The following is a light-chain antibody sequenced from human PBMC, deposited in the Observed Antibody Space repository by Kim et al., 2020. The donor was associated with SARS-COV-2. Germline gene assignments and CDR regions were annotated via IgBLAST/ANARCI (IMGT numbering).Light chain of an antibody. J-gene: IGKJ2*01. CDR3: QQSYRTPYT. V-gene: IGKV1-39*01. CDR1: QSITNY. CDR2: AAS. Sequence: EIQMTQSPSSLSASVGDRVTITCRASQSITNYLNWYQLKPGKAPKLLIYAASSLQSGVPSRFSGSGSGTEFTLTISSLQREDFATYYCQQSYRTPYTSGQGTKLEI.